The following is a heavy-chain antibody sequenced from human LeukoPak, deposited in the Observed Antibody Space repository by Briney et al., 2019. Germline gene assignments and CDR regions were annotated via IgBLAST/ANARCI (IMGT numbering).Heavy chain of an antibody. J-gene: IGHJ4*02. V-gene: IGHV1-69*05. CDR2: IIPIFGTA. CDR1: GGTFSSYA. D-gene: IGHD2-2*01. Sequence: SVRVSCKASGGTFSSYAISWVRQAPGQGLEWMGGIIPIFGTANYAQKFQGRVTITTDESTSTAYMELSSLRSEDTAVYYCASRHIVVVPAAMRVDFWSGSDYWGQGTLVTVSS. CDR3: ASRHIVVVPAAMRVDFWSGSDY.